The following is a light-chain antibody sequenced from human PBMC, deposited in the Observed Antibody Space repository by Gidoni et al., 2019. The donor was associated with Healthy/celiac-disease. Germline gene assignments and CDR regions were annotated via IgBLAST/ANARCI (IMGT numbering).Light chain of an antibody. J-gene: IGKJ4*01. CDR1: QDISNY. CDR3: QQYDNLPPAVT. Sequence: DIQMTKSPPSLSASVGDRVTITCQASQDISNYLNWYQQKPGKAPKLLIYDASNLETGVPSRFSGSGSGTDFTFTISSLQPEDIATYYCQQYDNLPPAVTFGGGTKVEIK. V-gene: IGKV1-33*01. CDR2: DAS.